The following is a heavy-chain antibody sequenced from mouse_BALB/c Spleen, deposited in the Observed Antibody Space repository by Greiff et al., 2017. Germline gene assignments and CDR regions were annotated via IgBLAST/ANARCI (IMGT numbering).Heavy chain of an antibody. Sequence: QVQLKESGAELVRPGSSVKISCKASGYAFSSYWMNWVKQRPGQGLEWIGQIYPGDGDTNYNGKFKGKATLTADKSSSTAYMQLSSLTSEDSAVYFCARDGITNYAMDYWGQGTSVTVSS. D-gene: IGHD2-4*01. J-gene: IGHJ4*01. V-gene: IGHV1-80*01. CDR1: GYAFSSYW. CDR3: ARDGITNYAMDY. CDR2: IYPGDGDT.